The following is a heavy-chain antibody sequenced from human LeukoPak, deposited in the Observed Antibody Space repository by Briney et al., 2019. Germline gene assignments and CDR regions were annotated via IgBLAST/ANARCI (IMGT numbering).Heavy chain of an antibody. D-gene: IGHD1-26*01. Sequence: GGSLRLSCAASGFTFSDYYMSWIRQAPGKGLEWVSYISSSGSTIYYADSVKGRFTISRDNAKNSLYLQMNSLGAEDTAVYYCARDRLKVGATDAPLEHWGQGTLVTVSS. CDR2: ISSSGSTI. CDR3: ARDRLKVGATDAPLEH. CDR1: GFTFSDYY. J-gene: IGHJ1*01. V-gene: IGHV3-11*01.